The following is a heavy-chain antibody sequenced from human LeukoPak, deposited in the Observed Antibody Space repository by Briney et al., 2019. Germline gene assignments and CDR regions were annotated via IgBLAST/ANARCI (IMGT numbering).Heavy chain of an antibody. CDR3: ARGVQGYSQGSRFDL. Sequence: GGSLRLSCAASGFTFSDYYMSWIRQAPGKGLEWVSYISSRGNTIYYADSVKGRFTISRDNAKNSLYLQMNSLRADDTAVYYCARGVQGYSQGSRFDLWGQGTLVTVSS. J-gene: IGHJ4*02. V-gene: IGHV3-11*01. CDR2: ISSRGNTI. CDR1: GFTFSDYY. D-gene: IGHD5-18*01.